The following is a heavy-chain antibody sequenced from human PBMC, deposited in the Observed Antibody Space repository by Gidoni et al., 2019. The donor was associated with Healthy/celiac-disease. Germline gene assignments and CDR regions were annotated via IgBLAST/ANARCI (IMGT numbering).Heavy chain of an antibody. Sequence: QVQLQQWGAGLLKPSETLSLTCAVYGGSFSGYYWSWIRQPPGKGLEWIGEINHSGSTNYNPSLKSRVTISVDTSKNQFSLKLSSVTAADTAVYYCARGSYSSSSALLTVQYYFDYWGQGTLVTVSS. J-gene: IGHJ4*02. CDR1: GGSFSGYY. CDR3: ARGSYSSSSALLTVQYYFDY. CDR2: INHSGST. V-gene: IGHV4-34*01. D-gene: IGHD6-13*01.